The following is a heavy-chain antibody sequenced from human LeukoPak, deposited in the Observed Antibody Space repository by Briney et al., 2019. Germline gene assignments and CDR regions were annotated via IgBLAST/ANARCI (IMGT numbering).Heavy chain of an antibody. V-gene: IGHV1-18*01. Sequence: ASVKVSCKASGYTFTSYGISWVRQAPGQGLEWMGWISAYNGNTNYAQKLQGRVTMTTDTSTSTAYMELRSLRSDDTAVYYCARDPYSSSVNWFDPWGQGTLVTVSS. CDR2: ISAYNGNT. CDR3: ARDPYSSSVNWFDP. CDR1: GYTFTSYG. D-gene: IGHD6-6*01. J-gene: IGHJ5*02.